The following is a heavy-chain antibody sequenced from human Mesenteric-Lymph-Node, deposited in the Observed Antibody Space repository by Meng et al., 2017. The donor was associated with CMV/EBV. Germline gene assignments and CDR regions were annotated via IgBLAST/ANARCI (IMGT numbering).Heavy chain of an antibody. CDR2: IRYDGSNK. V-gene: IGHV3-30*02. J-gene: IGHJ4*02. D-gene: IGHD3-3*01. CDR1: GYTFTSYY. CDR3: AKGGSGSSVGLDY. Sequence: SCKASGYTFTSYYMHWVRQAPGKGLEWVAFIRYDGSNKYYADSVKGRFTISRDSSRNTLYLQMNSLRAEDTAVYYCAKGGSGSSVGLDYWGQGILVTVSS.